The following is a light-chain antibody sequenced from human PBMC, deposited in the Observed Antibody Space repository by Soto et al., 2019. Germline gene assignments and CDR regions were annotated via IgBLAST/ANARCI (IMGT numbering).Light chain of an antibody. CDR2: GAS. CDR1: QSVSSGY. J-gene: IGKJ1*01. Sequence: EIVLTQSPGTLSLSPGERATLSCRASQSVSSGYLAWYQQKPGQAPRLLIYGASSRATGIPDRFSGSGSGRDLTITISRLETEDFAVYYCQQYGGSPTWTFGQGTKVEIK. V-gene: IGKV3-20*01. CDR3: QQYGGSPTWT.